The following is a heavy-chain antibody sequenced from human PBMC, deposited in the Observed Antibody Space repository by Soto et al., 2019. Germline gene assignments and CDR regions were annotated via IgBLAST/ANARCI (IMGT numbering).Heavy chain of an antibody. Sequence: PSETLSLTCTVSGGSISSYYWSWIRQPPGKGLEWIGYIYYSGSTNYNPSLKSRVSISVDTSKNQFSLKLSSVTAADTAVYYCARHSQYGSGSYFEHWGQGTLFTVPS. J-gene: IGHJ4*02. D-gene: IGHD3-10*01. CDR1: GGSISSYY. CDR3: ARHSQYGSGSYFEH. V-gene: IGHV4-59*08. CDR2: IYYSGST.